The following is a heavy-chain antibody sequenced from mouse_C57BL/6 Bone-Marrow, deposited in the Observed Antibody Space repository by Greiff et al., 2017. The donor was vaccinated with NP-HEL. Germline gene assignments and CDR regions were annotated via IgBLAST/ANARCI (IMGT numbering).Heavy chain of an antibody. CDR2: ISDGGSYT. V-gene: IGHV5-4*03. CDR3: ARGAYDYDADYYAMDY. CDR1: GFTFSSYA. D-gene: IGHD2-4*01. Sequence: EVKLMESGGGLVKPGGSLKLSCAASGFTFSSYAMSWVRQTPEKRLEWVATISDGGSYTYYPDNVKGRITISRDNAKNNLYLQMSHLKSEDTAMYYCARGAYDYDADYYAMDYWGQGTSVTVSS. J-gene: IGHJ4*01.